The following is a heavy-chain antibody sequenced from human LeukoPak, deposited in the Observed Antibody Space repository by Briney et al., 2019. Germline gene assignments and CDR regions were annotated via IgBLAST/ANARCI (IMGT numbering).Heavy chain of an antibody. CDR3: ARLPGGHSSSVVAFDI. D-gene: IGHD6-13*01. J-gene: IGHJ3*02. Sequence: SETLSLTCAVAGRSISTYYWGWIRQPAGKGREWSGRINTNGSTNYNPSIKSRATMSEDTSKNQFSLNLRSVTAASTVVYSWARLPGGHSSSVVAFDIWGQGTMVAVSS. CDR2: INTNGST. V-gene: IGHV4-4*07. CDR1: GRSISTYY.